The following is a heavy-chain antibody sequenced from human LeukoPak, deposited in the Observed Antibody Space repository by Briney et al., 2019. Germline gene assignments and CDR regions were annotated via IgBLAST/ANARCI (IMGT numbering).Heavy chain of an antibody. V-gene: IGHV6-1*01. CDR2: TYYRSRWYN. CDR1: GDSVFSNSAN. CDR3: VRAHGTGYIDY. D-gene: IGHD1-14*01. Sequence: SQTLSHTFAISGDSVFSNSANWNWIRQSPSRGLEWLGKTYYRSRWYNDYAVSVESRITIDPDTSKNQVYLQLDSVTPEDTAVYYCVRAHGTGYIDYWGHGTLVTVSS. J-gene: IGHJ4*01.